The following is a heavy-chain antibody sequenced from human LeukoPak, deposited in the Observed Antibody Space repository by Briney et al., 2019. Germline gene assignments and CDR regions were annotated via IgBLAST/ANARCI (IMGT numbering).Heavy chain of an antibody. D-gene: IGHD6-6*01. V-gene: IGHV3-23*01. CDR3: ARSGGSSSLGY. Sequence: PGGSLRLSCAASGFIFSSYAMSWVRQAPGKGLEWVSTISGSGGSTYYADSVKGRFTISRDNSKNTVYLQMNSLRAEDTAVYYCARSGGSSSLGYWGQGTLVTVSS. CDR2: ISGSGGST. CDR1: GFIFSSYA. J-gene: IGHJ4*02.